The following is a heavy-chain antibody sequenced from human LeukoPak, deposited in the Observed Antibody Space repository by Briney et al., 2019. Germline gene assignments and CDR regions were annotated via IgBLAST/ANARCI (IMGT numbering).Heavy chain of an antibody. CDR3: ARGAIVATIFDY. D-gene: IGHD5-12*01. Sequence: QSGGSLRLSCAASGFTFSSYAMHWVRQAPGKGLEYVSAISSNGGSTYYANSVKGRFTISRDNSKNTLYLQMGSLRAEDMAVYYCARGAIVATIFDYWGQGTLVTVSS. CDR2: ISSNGGST. CDR1: GFTFSSYA. J-gene: IGHJ4*02. V-gene: IGHV3-64*01.